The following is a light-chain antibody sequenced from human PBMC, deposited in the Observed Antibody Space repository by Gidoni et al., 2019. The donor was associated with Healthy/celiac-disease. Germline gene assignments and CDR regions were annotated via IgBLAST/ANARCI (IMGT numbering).Light chain of an antibody. V-gene: IGKV1-27*01. Sequence: DIQMTQSPSSLSASVGDRVTITCRASQGISNYLAWYQQKPGKVPKLLIYAASTLQSGVPSRFSGSGSWTDFTLTISSLQPEDVATYYCQKYNSAPRLTFXGXTKVEIK. CDR1: QGISNY. J-gene: IGKJ4*01. CDR3: QKYNSAPRLT. CDR2: AAS.